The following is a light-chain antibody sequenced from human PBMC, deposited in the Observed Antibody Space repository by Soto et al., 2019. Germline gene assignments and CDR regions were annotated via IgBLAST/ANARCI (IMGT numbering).Light chain of an antibody. CDR2: QVN. CDR3: ASFRSGTILV. CDR1: RSDIGDSNF. Sequence: QSALTQPASVSGSPGQSVTISCTGPRSDIGDSNFTSWYQHSPGKAPRLLIYQVNNRPSGVSGRFSGSKAGNTASLTISGLLDDDEADYFCASFRSGTILVFGSGTKVTVL. J-gene: IGLJ1*01. V-gene: IGLV2-14*01.